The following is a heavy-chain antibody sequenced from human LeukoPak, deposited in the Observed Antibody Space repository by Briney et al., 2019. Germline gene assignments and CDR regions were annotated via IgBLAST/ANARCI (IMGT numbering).Heavy chain of an antibody. V-gene: IGHV3-7*01. CDR1: GFTFSSYW. CDR3: ARVPITLAGTKDAKYFQH. CDR2: IKQDGSDK. J-gene: IGHJ1*01. D-gene: IGHD6-19*01. Sequence: PGGSLRLSCAASGFTFSSYWMTWVRQAPGKGLEWVANIKQDGSDKYYMDSVRGRFTISRDNAKNSLYLQMNSLRAEDTALYYCARVPITLAGTKDAKYFQHWGQGTLVTVSS.